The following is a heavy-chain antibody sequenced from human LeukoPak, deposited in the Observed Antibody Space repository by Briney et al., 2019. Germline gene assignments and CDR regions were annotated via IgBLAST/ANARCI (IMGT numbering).Heavy chain of an antibody. CDR1: GYKFSTYW. CDR3: GRTPTSVSNPQYFDS. CDR2: IYPGDFDT. J-gene: IGHJ4*02. V-gene: IGHV5-51*01. Sequence: GESLKISCTGSGYKFSTYWIGWVRQMPGKGLEWMGIIYPGDFDTRYSPSFRGQVTISVDKSINTAYLQWSSLKASDSATYYCGRTPTSVSNPQYFDSWGQGTQVIVSS. D-gene: IGHD2-15*01.